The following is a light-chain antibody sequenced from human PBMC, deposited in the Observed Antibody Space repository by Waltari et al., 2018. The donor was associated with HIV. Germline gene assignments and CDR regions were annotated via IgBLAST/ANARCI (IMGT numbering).Light chain of an antibody. CDR2: DVN. J-gene: IGLJ3*02. CDR1: TSDFDTFDL. V-gene: IGLV2-18*02. Sequence: HSALTQPASVSGSPGQSVTISCTGPTSDFDTFDLVSWYQQSPGTAPKRIIFDVNFRAAGVPQRFSGSKAGDTASLTISALRAEDEADYCGSSYAARGVGAFGGGTKVTVL. CDR3: SSYAARGVGA.